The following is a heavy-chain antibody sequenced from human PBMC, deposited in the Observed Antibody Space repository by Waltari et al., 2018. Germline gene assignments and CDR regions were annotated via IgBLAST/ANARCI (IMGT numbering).Heavy chain of an antibody. D-gene: IGHD2-15*01. V-gene: IGHV1-69*05. J-gene: IGHJ6*02. CDR2: IIPIFGTA. CDR1: GGTFSSYA. Sequence: QVQLVQSGAEVKKPGSSVKVSCKASGGTFSSYAISWVRQAPGQGLEWMGGIIPIFGTANYAQKFQGRVTITTDESTSTAYMELSSLRSEDTAVYYCARKMGNRGEYCSGGSCYPRVGYYYYGMDVWGQGTTVTVSS. CDR3: ARKMGNRGEYCSGGSCYPRVGYYYYGMDV.